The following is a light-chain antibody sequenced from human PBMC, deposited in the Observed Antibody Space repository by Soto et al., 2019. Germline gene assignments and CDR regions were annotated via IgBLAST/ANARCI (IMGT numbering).Light chain of an antibody. CDR3: QQRNSWPLT. CDR2: DAF. CDR1: QSISTN. V-gene: IGKV3-11*01. J-gene: IGKJ4*01. Sequence: EIVLTQSPATLSLSPGERVTLSCRASQSISTNLAWYQQKPGQAPRLLIYDAFNRATGIPARFIGSGSGTDFTLTISSLEPEDFAVYYCQQRNSWPLTFGGGTKVDIK.